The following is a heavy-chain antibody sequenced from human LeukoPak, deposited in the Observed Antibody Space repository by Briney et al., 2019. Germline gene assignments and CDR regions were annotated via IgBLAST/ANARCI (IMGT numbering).Heavy chain of an antibody. Sequence: SETLSLTCTVSGGSMRSSNFYWGWIRQPPGKGLEWMGNIYHSGSTYYNPSVKSRVTVSVDVSSNRFSLHLTSVTAADTAIYFCARTHFDSLGWFDPWGQGKQVIVSS. V-gene: IGHV4-39*07. CDR2: IYHSGST. CDR1: GGSMRSSNFY. J-gene: IGHJ5*02. D-gene: IGHD3-9*01. CDR3: ARTHFDSLGWFDP.